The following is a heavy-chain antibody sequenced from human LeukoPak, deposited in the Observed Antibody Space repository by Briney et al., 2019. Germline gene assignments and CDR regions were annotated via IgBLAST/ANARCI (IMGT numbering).Heavy chain of an antibody. D-gene: IGHD3-9*01. Sequence: GGSLRLSCAASGFTFSSYAMSWVRQAPGVGLEWVSTISGRGGSAFYADSVKGRFTISRDNSKNTLYLQMNSLRADDTAVYYCAKGYYDILTDYFHNWFNPWGQGTLVIVSS. V-gene: IGHV3-23*01. CDR2: ISGRGGSA. CDR1: GFTFSSYA. J-gene: IGHJ5*02. CDR3: AKGYYDILTDYFHNWFNP.